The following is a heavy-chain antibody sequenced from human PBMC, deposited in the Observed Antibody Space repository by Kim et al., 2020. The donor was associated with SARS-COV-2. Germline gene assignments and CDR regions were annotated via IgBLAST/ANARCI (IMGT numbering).Heavy chain of an antibody. Sequence: GGSLRLSCAASGFTFSSYGMHWVRQAPGKGLEWVAVISYDGSNKYYADSVKGRFTISRDNSKNTLYLQMNSLRAEDTAVYYCAKTRGTVTTHFDYWGQGT. J-gene: IGHJ4*02. CDR1: GFTFSSYG. D-gene: IGHD4-17*01. V-gene: IGHV3-30*18. CDR3: AKTRGTVTTHFDY. CDR2: ISYDGSNK.